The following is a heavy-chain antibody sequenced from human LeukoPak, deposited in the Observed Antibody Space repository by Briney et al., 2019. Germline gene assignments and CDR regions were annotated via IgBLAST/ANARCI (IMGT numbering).Heavy chain of an antibody. Sequence: GGSLRLSCATSGFTFSSYAMSWVRQAPGKGLEWVSGISGRDGSTYYADSVKGRFTISRDNSKNTLYLQMNSLRVEDTAVYYCARAGSIRFDYWGQGTLVTVSS. D-gene: IGHD1-26*01. V-gene: IGHV3-23*01. J-gene: IGHJ4*02. CDR1: GFTFSSYA. CDR3: ARAGSIRFDY. CDR2: ISGRDGST.